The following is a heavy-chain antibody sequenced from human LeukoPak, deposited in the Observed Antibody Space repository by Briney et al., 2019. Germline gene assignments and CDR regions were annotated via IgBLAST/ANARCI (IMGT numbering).Heavy chain of an antibody. Sequence: ASVKVSCKASGYTFTGYYMHWVRQAPGQGLEWMGWINPNSGGTNYAQKFQGRVTMTRDTSISTAYMELSRLRSDDTAVYYCARGSRRDYYGSYAFDIWGQGTMVTVSS. CDR3: ARGSRRDYYGSYAFDI. CDR1: GYTFTGYY. CDR2: INPNSGGT. V-gene: IGHV1-2*02. D-gene: IGHD3-10*01. J-gene: IGHJ3*02.